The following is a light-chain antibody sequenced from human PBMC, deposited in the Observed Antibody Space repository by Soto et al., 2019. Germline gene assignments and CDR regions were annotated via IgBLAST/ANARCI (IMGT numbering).Light chain of an antibody. V-gene: IGKV3-20*01. CDR2: GAS. J-gene: IGKJ2*01. CDR3: QQFGSSPYS. CDR1: QSVSSSY. Sequence: EIVMTQSPGTLSLSPGERATLSCRASQSVSSSYLAWYQQKGVQAPRLIIYGASSRATGIPDWFSGSGSGTDFTLTISRLEPEDFAVYYCQQFGSSPYSFGQGTKLEIK.